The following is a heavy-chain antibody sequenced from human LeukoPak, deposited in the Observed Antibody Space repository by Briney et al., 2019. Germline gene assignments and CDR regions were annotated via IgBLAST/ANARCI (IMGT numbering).Heavy chain of an antibody. CDR1: GDSISSHY. J-gene: IGHJ1*01. CDR2: IYYSGSI. D-gene: IGHD6-13*01. V-gene: IGHV4-59*08. CDR3: AIQSGIAAAGIYFQH. Sequence: SETLSLTCTVSGDSISSHYWSWIQQPPGKGLEWIGYIYYSGSINYNSSLKSRVTISVDTSKNQFSLKLSSVTAADTAVYYCAIQSGIAAAGIYFQHWGQGTLVTVSS.